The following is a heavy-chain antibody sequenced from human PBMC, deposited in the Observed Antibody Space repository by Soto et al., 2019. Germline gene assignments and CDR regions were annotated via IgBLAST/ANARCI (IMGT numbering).Heavy chain of an antibody. V-gene: IGHV3-23*01. J-gene: IGHJ6*02. CDR2: ISGSGGST. Sequence: GSLRLSCAASGFTFSSYAISWVRQAPGKGLEWVSAISGSGGSTYYADSVKGRFTISRDNSKNTLYLQMNSLRAEDTAVYYCAKDKEVGSSSWPYYYYGMDVWGQGTTVTVSS. D-gene: IGHD6-13*01. CDR1: GFTFSSYA. CDR3: AKDKEVGSSSWPYYYYGMDV.